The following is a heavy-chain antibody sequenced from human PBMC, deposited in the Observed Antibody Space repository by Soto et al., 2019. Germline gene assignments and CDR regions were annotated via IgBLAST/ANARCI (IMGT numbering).Heavy chain of an antibody. CDR1: GFTFSSYG. V-gene: IGHV3-33*01. CDR2: IWYDGSNK. J-gene: IGHJ6*02. D-gene: IGHD6-13*01. Sequence: GGSLRLSCAASGFTFSSYGMHCVRQAPGKGLEWVAVIWYDGSNKYYADSVKGRFTISRDNSKNTLYLQMNSLRAEDTAVYYCARVPPYSSSWYSPLAYYYYYGMDVWGQGTTVTVSS. CDR3: ARVPPYSSSWYSPLAYYYYYGMDV.